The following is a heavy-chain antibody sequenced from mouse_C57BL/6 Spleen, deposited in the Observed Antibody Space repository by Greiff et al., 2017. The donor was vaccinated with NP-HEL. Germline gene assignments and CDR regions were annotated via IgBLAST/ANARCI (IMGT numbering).Heavy chain of an antibody. CDR1: GYTFTDYN. CDR3: ARGPYDGYYGAY. D-gene: IGHD2-3*01. CDR2: INPNNGGT. V-gene: IGHV1-22*01. J-gene: IGHJ3*01. Sequence: VQLQQSGPELVKPGASVKMSCKASGYTFTDYNMNWVKQSHGKSLEWIGYINPNNGGTSYNQKFKGKATLTVNKSSSTAYMELRSLTSEDSAVYYCARGPYDGYYGAYWGQGTLVTVSA.